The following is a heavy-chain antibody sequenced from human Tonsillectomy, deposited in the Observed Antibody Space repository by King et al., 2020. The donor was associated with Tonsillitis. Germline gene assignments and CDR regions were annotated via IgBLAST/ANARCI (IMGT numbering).Heavy chain of an antibody. CDR3: ARDLMGATAGFDY. D-gene: IGHD1-26*01. CDR2: IYRGGST. J-gene: IGHJ4*02. V-gene: IGHV3-53*01. Sequence: VQLVESGGGLIQPGGSLRLSCAASGFTVSSNYMTWVRQAPGKGLEWVSVIYRGGSTYYADSVKGRFTISRDNSKNTLNLQMNSLRAEDTAVYYCARDLMGATAGFDYWGQGTLVTVSS. CDR1: GFTVSSNY.